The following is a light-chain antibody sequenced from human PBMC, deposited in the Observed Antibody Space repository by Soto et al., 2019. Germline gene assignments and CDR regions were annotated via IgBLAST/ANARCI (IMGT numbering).Light chain of an antibody. CDR3: QHYNSYSEA. CDR1: QTISSW. CDR2: KAS. J-gene: IGKJ1*01. Sequence: DIQMTQSPSTLSGSVGDRVTITCRASQTISSWLAWYQQKPGKAPKLLIYKASTLKSGVPSRFSGSGSGTEFTLTISSLQPDDFVTYYCQHYNSYSEAFGKGTKV. V-gene: IGKV1-5*03.